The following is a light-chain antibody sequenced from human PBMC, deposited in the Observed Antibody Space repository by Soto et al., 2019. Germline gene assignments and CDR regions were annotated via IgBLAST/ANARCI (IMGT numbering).Light chain of an antibody. CDR2: GAS. CDR3: QQYNNWPAIT. J-gene: IGKJ5*01. Sequence: EILMTQSPATLSVSPGERATLSCRASQSVSSNFAWYQQKPGQAPRLLIYGASTRVTGIPARFSGSGSGTEFTLTISSLQSEDFAVYYCQQYNNWPAITFGQGTRLEIK. V-gene: IGKV3-15*01. CDR1: QSVSSN.